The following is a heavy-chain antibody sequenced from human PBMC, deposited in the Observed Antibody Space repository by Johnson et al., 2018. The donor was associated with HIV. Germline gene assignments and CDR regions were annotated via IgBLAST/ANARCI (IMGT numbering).Heavy chain of an antibody. V-gene: IGHV3-7*01. CDR1: GFTFSSYW. J-gene: IGHJ3*02. CDR3: AREAGYYDSSGYYSDAFDI. CDR2: IKQDGSEK. D-gene: IGHD3-22*01. Sequence: MQLVESGGGLVQPGGSLRLSCAASGFTFSSYWMSWVRQAPGKGLEWVANIKQDGSEKYYVDSVKGRFTISRDNAKNSLYLQMNSLRAEDKAVYYCAREAGYYDSSGYYSDAFDIWGQGTMVTVSS.